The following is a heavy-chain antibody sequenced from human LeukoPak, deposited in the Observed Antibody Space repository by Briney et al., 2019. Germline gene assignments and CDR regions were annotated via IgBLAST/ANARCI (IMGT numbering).Heavy chain of an antibody. D-gene: IGHD6-13*01. Sequence: SETLSLTCTVSGGSVSSSNSYWGWIRQPPGKGLEWIGSIYYSGSTYYSPSLKGRVTIPVDTSKNQFSLKLSSVTAADTAVYYCARLAGADYYFGMDVWGQGTTVTVSS. J-gene: IGHJ6*02. CDR1: GGSVSSSNSY. V-gene: IGHV4-39*01. CDR2: IYYSGST. CDR3: ARLAGADYYFGMDV.